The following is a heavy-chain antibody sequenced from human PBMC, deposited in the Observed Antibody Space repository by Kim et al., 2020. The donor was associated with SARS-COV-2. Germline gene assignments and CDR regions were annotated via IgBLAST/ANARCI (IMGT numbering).Heavy chain of an antibody. J-gene: IGHJ4*02. Sequence: SMSYADSVKGRFTISRDTAKNSLYLQMNSLRAEDTALYYCAALNDATGGYWSQGTLVAVSS. D-gene: IGHD1-26*01. V-gene: IGHV3-9*01. CDR3: AALNDATGGY. CDR2: SM.